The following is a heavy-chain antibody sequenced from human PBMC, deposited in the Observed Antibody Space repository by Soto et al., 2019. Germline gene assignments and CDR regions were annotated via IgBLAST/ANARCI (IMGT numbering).Heavy chain of an antibody. V-gene: IGHV3-23*01. Sequence: EVQLLESGGGLVQPGGSLRLSCAASGFTFSSYAMSWVRQAPGKGLEWVSAISGSGGTTYYADSVKGRFTISRDNSKNTLYLQMNSLRAEDTAVYYCAKNVWRITIFGGMDVWGQGTTVTVSS. D-gene: IGHD3-9*01. CDR2: ISGSGGTT. J-gene: IGHJ6*02. CDR1: GFTFSSYA. CDR3: AKNVWRITIFGGMDV.